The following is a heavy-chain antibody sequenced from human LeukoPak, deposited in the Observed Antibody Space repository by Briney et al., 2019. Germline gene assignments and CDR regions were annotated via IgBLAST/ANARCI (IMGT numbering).Heavy chain of an antibody. D-gene: IGHD2-2*01. Sequence: GGSLRLSCAASGFTFSSYSMNWVRQAPGKGLEWVSYISSSSSTIYYADSVKGRFTISRDNAKNSLYLQMNSLRAEDTAVYYCARVNKVAVPAHYGMDVWGQGTTVTVSS. CDR2: ISSSSSTI. V-gene: IGHV3-48*01. CDR3: ARVNKVAVPAHYGMDV. CDR1: GFTFSSYS. J-gene: IGHJ6*02.